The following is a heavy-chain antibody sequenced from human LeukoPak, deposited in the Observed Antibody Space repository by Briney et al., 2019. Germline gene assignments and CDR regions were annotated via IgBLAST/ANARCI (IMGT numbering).Heavy chain of an antibody. J-gene: IGHJ4*02. D-gene: IGHD6-13*01. CDR3: ARSSYSSSSYYFDY. Sequence: PSETLSLTCAVYGGSFSGYYWSWIRQPPGKGLEWIGEINHSGSTNYNPSLKSRVTISVDTSKNQFSLKLSSVTAADTAVYYCARSSYSSSSYYFDYWGQGTLVTVSS. V-gene: IGHV4-34*01. CDR1: GGSFSGYY. CDR2: INHSGST.